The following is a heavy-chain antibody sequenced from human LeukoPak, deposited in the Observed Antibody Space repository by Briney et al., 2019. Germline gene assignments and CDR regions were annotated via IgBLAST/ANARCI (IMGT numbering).Heavy chain of an antibody. V-gene: IGHV4-59*08. CDR3: ARRGLNRQNFDY. Sequence: SETLSLSCTVSDDSINNNYWSWIRQPPGKELECIGYIHYSGSTNYNPSLKSRVTISIDTSKNQFSLKLNSVTAADTAVYYCARRGLNRQNFDYWGQGTLVTVSS. CDR2: IHYSGST. D-gene: IGHD3-16*01. CDR1: DDSINNNY. J-gene: IGHJ4*02.